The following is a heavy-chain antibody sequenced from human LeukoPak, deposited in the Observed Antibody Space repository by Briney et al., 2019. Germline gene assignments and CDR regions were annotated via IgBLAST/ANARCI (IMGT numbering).Heavy chain of an antibody. CDR3: ARGRDAGRKVGLSGIPLTDFDY. CDR1: GYTLTELS. CDR2: FDPADGET. D-gene: IGHD2-8*01. J-gene: IGHJ4*02. Sequence: ASVKVSCKAPGYTLTELSIHWVRQRSGKGLEWMGAFDPADGETIYAQKFQGRVTMTADTSTDTAYMELSSLRSEDTAVYYCARGRDAGRKVGLSGIPLTDFDYWGQGTLVTVSS. V-gene: IGHV1-24*01.